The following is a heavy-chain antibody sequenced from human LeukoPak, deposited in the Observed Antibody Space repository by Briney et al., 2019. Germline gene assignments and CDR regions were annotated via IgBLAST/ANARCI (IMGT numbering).Heavy chain of an antibody. CDR3: ARCIMGYSGYDLDY. J-gene: IGHJ4*02. Sequence: GGSLRLSCAASGFIFSSHWMHWVRQAPGKGLVWVSRINSDGSSTTYADSVKGRFTISRDNAKNSMYLQMNSLRAEDTAVYYCARCIMGYSGYDLDYWGQGTLVTVSS. CDR2: INSDGSST. V-gene: IGHV3-74*01. CDR1: GFIFSSHW. D-gene: IGHD5-12*01.